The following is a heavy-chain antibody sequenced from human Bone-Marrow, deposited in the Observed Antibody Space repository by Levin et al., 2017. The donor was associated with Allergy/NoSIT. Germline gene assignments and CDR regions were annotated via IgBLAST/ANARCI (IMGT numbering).Heavy chain of an antibody. V-gene: IGHV3-30*04. CDR3: ARDVQWLSDFDY. CDR2: ISYDGSNK. Sequence: SGGSLRLSCAASGFTFSSYAMHWVRQAPGKGLEWVAVISYDGSNKYYADSVKGRFTISRDNSKNTLYLQMNSLRAEDTAVYYCARDVQWLSDFDYWGQGTLVTVSS. J-gene: IGHJ4*02. CDR1: GFTFSSYA. D-gene: IGHD6-19*01.